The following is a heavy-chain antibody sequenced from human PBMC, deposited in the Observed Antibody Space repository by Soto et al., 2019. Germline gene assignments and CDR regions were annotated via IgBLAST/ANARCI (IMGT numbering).Heavy chain of an antibody. V-gene: IGHV3-30-3*01. D-gene: IGHD3-10*01. CDR3: ARSRNGGVADSFDY. CDR2: ITRDGSNK. CDR1: GFTFRRHA. J-gene: IGHJ4*02. Sequence: QVQLVASGGGVVQQGRSLTLSCDASGFTFRRHAIHWVRQAPGKGLEWGAVITRDGSNKYYKDSVKGRFTISRDNSKNTLFLQLNSLRLEDTAVYYCARSRNGGVADSFDYWGQGTLVTVSS.